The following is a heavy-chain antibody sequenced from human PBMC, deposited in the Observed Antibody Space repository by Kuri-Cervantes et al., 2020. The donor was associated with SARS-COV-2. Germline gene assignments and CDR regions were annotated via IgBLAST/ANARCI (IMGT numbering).Heavy chain of an antibody. Sequence: SVKVSCKASGGTFSSYAISWVRQAPGQGLEWMGGIIPIFGTANYAQKFQGRVTINTDESTSTAYMELSSLRSEETAVYYCARELLGIQSSVSYYMDVWGKGTTVTVSS. CDR2: IIPIFGTA. CDR3: ARELLGIQSSVSYYMDV. J-gene: IGHJ6*03. CDR1: GGTFSSYA. D-gene: IGHD7-27*01. V-gene: IGHV1-69*05.